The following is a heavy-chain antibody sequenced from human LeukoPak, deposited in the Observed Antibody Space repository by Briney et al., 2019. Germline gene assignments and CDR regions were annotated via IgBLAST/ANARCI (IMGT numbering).Heavy chain of an antibody. CDR2: IKSDGSST. V-gene: IGHV3-74*01. CDR3: ARRRNDGSNWFDP. CDR1: GFTFSTYW. Sequence: GGSLRLSCAASGFTFSTYWMHGVRQAPGEGLVWVSHIKSDGSSTNYADSVKGRFTISRDNAKNTLYLQMNSLRAEDTAVYYCARRRNDGSNWFDPWGQGTLVTVSS. J-gene: IGHJ5*02. D-gene: IGHD1-1*01.